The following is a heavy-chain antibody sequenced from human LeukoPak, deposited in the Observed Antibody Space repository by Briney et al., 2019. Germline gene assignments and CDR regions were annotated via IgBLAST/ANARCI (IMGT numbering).Heavy chain of an antibody. V-gene: IGHV4-39*07. CDR3: AREKVATTGFNWFDP. CDR1: GGSISSSSYY. J-gene: IGHJ5*02. Sequence: SETLSLTCTVSGGSISSSSYYWGWIRQPPGKGLEWIGTIYYSGSTYYHPSLKSRLTISVDTSKNQFSLKLSSVTAADTAVYYCAREKVATTGFNWFDPWGQGTLVTVSS. CDR2: IYYSGST. D-gene: IGHD1-26*01.